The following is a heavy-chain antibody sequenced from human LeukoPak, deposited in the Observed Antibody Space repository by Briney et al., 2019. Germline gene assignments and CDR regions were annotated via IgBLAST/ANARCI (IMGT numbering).Heavy chain of an antibody. V-gene: IGHV3-64D*06. D-gene: IGHD6-19*01. CDR2: IRSNGGST. CDR3: SSFDY. CDR1: GFTFSSNA. Sequence: PGGSLSLSCSAAGFTFSSNAMHWVRQAPGKGLEDVSAIRSNGGSTYYADSVKDRFTISRDKSKNTLYLQMSSLRTEDTAMYYCSSFDYWGQGTLVTVSS. J-gene: IGHJ4*02.